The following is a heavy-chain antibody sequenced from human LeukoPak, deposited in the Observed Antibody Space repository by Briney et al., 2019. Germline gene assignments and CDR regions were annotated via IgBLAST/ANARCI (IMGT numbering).Heavy chain of an antibody. Sequence: KPGESLRISCKGSGYSFTSYWIAWVSQMPGKGLEWMGIISPGDSDTRYSPSFQGQVTISADKSITTAYLQWSSLKASDTAMYYCARRYGSGSYMDYWGQGTLVTVSS. D-gene: IGHD3-10*01. CDR2: ISPGDSDT. CDR1: GYSFTSYW. J-gene: IGHJ4*02. V-gene: IGHV5-51*01. CDR3: ARRYGSGSYMDY.